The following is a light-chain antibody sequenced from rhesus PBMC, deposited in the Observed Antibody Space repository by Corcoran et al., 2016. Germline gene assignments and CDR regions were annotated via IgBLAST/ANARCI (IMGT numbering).Light chain of an antibody. CDR1: QGISSW. J-gene: IGKJ3*01. Sequence: DIQMTQSPSSLSTSVGDTVTITCRASQGISSWLAWYQQKPGKPSKLLIYKASTFQTGVPSRFSCSGSGTYFTLTISNLQSEDFGRYCCQQYARTPYTFGPGTKLDIK. V-gene: IGKV1-21*01. CDR2: KAS. CDR3: QQYARTPYT.